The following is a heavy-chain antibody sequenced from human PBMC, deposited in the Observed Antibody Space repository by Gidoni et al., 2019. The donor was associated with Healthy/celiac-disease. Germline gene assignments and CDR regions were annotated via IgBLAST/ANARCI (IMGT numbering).Heavy chain of an antibody. J-gene: IGHJ6*02. CDR2: IKSKTDGGTT. D-gene: IGHD6-19*01. Sequence: EVQLVESGGGLVKPGGSLRLSCAASGFTFSTAWMSWVRQAPGKGLEWVGRIKSKTDGGTTDYAAPVKGRFTISREDSKNTLYLQMNSLKTEDTAVYYCTTAGDWGSGWLSGMDVWGQGTTVTVSS. CDR3: TTAGDWGSGWLSGMDV. CDR1: GFTFSTAW. V-gene: IGHV3-15*01.